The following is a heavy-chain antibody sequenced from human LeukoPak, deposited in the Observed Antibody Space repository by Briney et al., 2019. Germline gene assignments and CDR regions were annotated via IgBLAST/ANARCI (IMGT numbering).Heavy chain of an antibody. V-gene: IGHV3-23*01. CDR1: GFTFSDYG. Sequence: GGSLRLSCAASGFTFSDYGMSWVRQAPGKGLECVSGISVGGERTYYADSVKGRFTISRDNSKNTLYLQMNSLRDEDTGVYYCANTRLPWGQGTLVTVSS. CDR2: ISVGGERT. J-gene: IGHJ5*01. CDR3: ANTRLP.